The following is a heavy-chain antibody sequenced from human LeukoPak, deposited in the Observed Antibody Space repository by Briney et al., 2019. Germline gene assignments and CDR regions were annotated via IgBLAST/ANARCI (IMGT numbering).Heavy chain of an antibody. J-gene: IGHJ4*02. CDR1: GFTFTSYW. V-gene: IGHV3-74*01. Sequence: GGSLRLSCAASGFTFTSYWMHWVRQAPGKGLVWLSRINSDGTITSYADSLEGRFTISRDNSKNTLYLQMNTLRAEDRAVYYCAKENPVGGTNYFDYWGQGTLVTVAS. CDR2: INSDGTIT. CDR3: AKENPVGGTNYFDY. D-gene: IGHD1-26*01.